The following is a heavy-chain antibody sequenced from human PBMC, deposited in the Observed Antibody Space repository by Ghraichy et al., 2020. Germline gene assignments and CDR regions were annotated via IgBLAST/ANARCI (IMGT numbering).Heavy chain of an antibody. CDR3: ATRPYYDILTGYGGLDF. J-gene: IGHJ4*02. D-gene: IGHD3-9*01. V-gene: IGHV3-23*01. CDR1: GFTFSSYA. CDR2: ISGSGGST. Sequence: GGSLRLSCAASGFTFSSYAMRWVRQALGKGLEWVSAISGSGGSTYYADSVKGRFTISRDNSKNTLYLQMNSLRAEDTAVYYCATRPYYDILTGYGGLDFWGQGTLVTVSS.